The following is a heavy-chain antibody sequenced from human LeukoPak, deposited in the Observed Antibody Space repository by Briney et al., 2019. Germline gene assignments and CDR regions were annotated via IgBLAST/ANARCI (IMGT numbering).Heavy chain of an antibody. CDR1: GGSISSHY. CDR3: ARVVPYDYGDYGYFDY. CDR2: IYYSGST. J-gene: IGHJ4*02. V-gene: IGHV4-59*08. Sequence: TSETLSLTCTVSGGSISSHYWSWIRQPPGKGLEWIGYIYYSGSTNYNPSLKSRVTISVDTSKNQFSLKLSSVTAADTAVYYCARVVPYDYGDYGYFDYWGQGTLVTVSS. D-gene: IGHD4-17*01.